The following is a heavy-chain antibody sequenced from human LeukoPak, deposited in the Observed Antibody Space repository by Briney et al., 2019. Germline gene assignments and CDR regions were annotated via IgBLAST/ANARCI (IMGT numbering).Heavy chain of an antibody. CDR3: ARLSLGTTNDY. D-gene: IGHD1-26*01. CDR2: INHSGNT. V-gene: IGHV4-34*01. J-gene: IGHJ4*02. Sequence: SETLSLTCAVYGESFSGYYWSWIRQPPGKGLEWIGDINHSGNTHYNPSLKSRVTISIDTSKNQFSLNLSSVTAADTAVYFCARLSLGTTNDYWGQGTLVTVSS. CDR1: GESFSGYY.